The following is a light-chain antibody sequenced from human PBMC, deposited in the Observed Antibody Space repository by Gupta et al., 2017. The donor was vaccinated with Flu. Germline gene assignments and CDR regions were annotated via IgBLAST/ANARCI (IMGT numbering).Light chain of an antibody. CDR3: RQSLQTPYT. Sequence: VTPGETASISCRSSQSLLHSDGRNYLDWYLQRPGQSPQLLIYLGSNRASGVPDRFSGSGSGTDFTLKISRVEAENVGVYYCRQSLQTPYTFGQGTKLEIK. CDR1: QSLLHSDGRNY. J-gene: IGKJ2*01. CDR2: LGS. V-gene: IGKV2-28*01.